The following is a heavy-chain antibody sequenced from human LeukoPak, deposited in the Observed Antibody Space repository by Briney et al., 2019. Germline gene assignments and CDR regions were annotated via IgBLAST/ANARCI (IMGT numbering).Heavy chain of an antibody. J-gene: IGHJ5*02. Sequence: SVKVSCKASGGTFSSYAISWVRQGPGQGLEWMGGIIPIFGTANYAQKFQGRVTTTADESTSTAYMELSSLRSEDTAVYYCARGEGYSYTYNWFDPWGQGTLVTVSS. CDR2: IIPIFGTA. CDR3: ARGEGYSYTYNWFDP. CDR1: GGTFSSYA. V-gene: IGHV1-69*13. D-gene: IGHD5-18*01.